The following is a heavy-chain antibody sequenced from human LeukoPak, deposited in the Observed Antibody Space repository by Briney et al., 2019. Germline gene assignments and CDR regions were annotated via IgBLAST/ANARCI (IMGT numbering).Heavy chain of an antibody. CDR3: ARVGGGTLRPAGIHDY. J-gene: IGHJ4*02. V-gene: IGHV1-69*06. Sequence: ASVKVSCKASGGTFSSYAISWVRQAPGQGLEWMGGIIPIFGTANYAQKFQGRVTITADKSTSTAYMELSSLRSEDTAVYYCARVGGGTLRPAGIHDYWGQGTLVTVSS. D-gene: IGHD2-15*01. CDR1: GGTFSSYA. CDR2: IIPIFGTA.